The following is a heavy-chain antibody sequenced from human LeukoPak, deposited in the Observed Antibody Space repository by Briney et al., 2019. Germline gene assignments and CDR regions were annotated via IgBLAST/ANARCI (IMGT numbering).Heavy chain of an antibody. CDR1: GGSISSGGYC. CDR2: IYYSGST. CDR3: ARYPDPAAIAFDI. V-gene: IGHV4-31*03. J-gene: IGHJ3*02. D-gene: IGHD2-2*01. Sequence: SETLSLTCTVSGGSISSGGYCWSWIRQHPGKGLEWFGYIYYSGSTYYNPSLKSRVTISVDTSKNQFSLKLSSVTAADTAVYYCARYPDPAAIAFDIWGQGTMVTVSS.